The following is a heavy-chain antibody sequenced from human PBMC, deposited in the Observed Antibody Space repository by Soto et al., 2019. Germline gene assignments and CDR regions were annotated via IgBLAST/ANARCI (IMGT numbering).Heavy chain of an antibody. V-gene: IGHV1-2*04. CDR1: GYTFTGYY. Sequence: QVQLVQSGAEVKKPGASVKVSCKASGYTFTGYYMHWVRQAPGQGLEWMGWINPNSGGTNYAQKFQGWVNMTRDTSISTAYMELSRLRSDDTAVYYCGADFGDYYGMDVWGQGTTVTVSS. CDR2: INPNSGGT. J-gene: IGHJ6*02. CDR3: GADFGDYYGMDV. D-gene: IGHD3-16*01.